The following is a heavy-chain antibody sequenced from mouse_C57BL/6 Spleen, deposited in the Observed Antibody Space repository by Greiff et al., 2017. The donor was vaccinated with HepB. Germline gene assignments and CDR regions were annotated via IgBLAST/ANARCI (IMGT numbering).Heavy chain of an antibody. J-gene: IGHJ3*01. CDR3: ATGPSFAY. V-gene: IGHV1-69*01. CDR2: IDPSDSYT. CDR1: GYTFTSYW. D-gene: IGHD3-1*01. Sequence: VQLQQPGAELVMPGASVKLSCKASGYTFTSYWMHWVKQRPGQGLEWIGEIDPSDSYTNYNQKFKGKSTLTVDKSSSTAYMQLSSLTSEDSAVYYCATGPSFAYWGQGTLVTVSA.